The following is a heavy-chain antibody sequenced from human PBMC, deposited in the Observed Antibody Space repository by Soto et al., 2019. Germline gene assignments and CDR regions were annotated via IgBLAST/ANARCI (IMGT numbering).Heavy chain of an antibody. J-gene: IGHJ6*02. Sequence: EVQLLESGGDLVQPGESLRLSCAASGFTFSSYAMSWVRQAPRKGLEWVSSISGRGGSTYYADSVKGRFTISRDNYMNTLIVQMNRLRAEDTAVYYCAKVWERTVTTRNYFYGMDVWGQGTTVTVSS. CDR3: AKVWERTVTTRNYFYGMDV. D-gene: IGHD4-17*01. CDR1: GFTFSSYA. CDR2: ISGRGGST. V-gene: IGHV3-23*01.